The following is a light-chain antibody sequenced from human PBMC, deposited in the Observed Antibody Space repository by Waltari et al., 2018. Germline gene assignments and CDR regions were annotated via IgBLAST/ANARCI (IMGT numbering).Light chain of an antibody. J-gene: IGLJ2*01. Sequence: QSVLTQPPSVSGTPGQRVTISCSGRPSNIRAGHDVHCYQHLPGTAPNLLIYGNNNRPSGVPDRFSGSKSGTSASLAITGLQADDEADYFCQSFDNMLSGGVVFGGGTKLAVL. V-gene: IGLV1-40*01. CDR2: GNN. CDR3: QSFDNMLSGGVV. CDR1: PSNIRAGHD.